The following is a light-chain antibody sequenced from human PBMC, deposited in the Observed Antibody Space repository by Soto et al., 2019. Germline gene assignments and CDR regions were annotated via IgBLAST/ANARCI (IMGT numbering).Light chain of an antibody. CDR3: QQYYAYSYT. CDR1: QAVNSW. CDR2: RAA. Sequence: IQMTQSPSTVSASVGDRVTITCRARQAVNSWVAWYQHKSGKAPKLLIYRAATLENGVPSRFSGSGSETDFNLSISGLQPDDSGTYYCQQYYAYSYTFGQGTKVEIK. V-gene: IGKV1-5*03. J-gene: IGKJ2*01.